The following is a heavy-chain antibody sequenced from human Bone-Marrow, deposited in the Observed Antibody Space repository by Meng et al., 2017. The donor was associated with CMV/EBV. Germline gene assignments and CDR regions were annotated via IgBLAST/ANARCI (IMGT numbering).Heavy chain of an antibody. CDR1: GDSVSSNSAA. V-gene: IGHV6-1*01. Sequence: SQTLSLTCAISGDSVSSNSAAWNWIRQSPSRGLEWLGRTYYRSKWYNDYAVSVKSRITINPDTSKNQFSLQLNSVTPEDTAVYYCARDTYYYDSSGYLADYYYYGMDVCGQGTTVTASS. J-gene: IGHJ6*02. CDR3: ARDTYYYDSSGYLADYYYYGMDV. CDR2: TYYRSKWYN. D-gene: IGHD3-22*01.